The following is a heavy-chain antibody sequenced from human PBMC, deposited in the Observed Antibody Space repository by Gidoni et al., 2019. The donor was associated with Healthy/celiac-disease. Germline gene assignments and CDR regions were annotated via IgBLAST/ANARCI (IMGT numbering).Heavy chain of an antibody. CDR3: AKKDSYYYGSGSTFDY. V-gene: IGHV3-23*01. J-gene: IGHJ4*02. CDR2: SSGSGGRT. CDR1: GFTFGSYA. D-gene: IGHD3-10*01. Sequence: EVKLLESGGGLVRPGGSLRLSCAASGFTFGSYAMRWGGQAPGKGLEWVAASSGSGGRTYYADSVKGRFTISRDNSKKTLYLQMNSLRAEDTAVYYCAKKDSYYYGSGSTFDYWGQGTLVTVSS.